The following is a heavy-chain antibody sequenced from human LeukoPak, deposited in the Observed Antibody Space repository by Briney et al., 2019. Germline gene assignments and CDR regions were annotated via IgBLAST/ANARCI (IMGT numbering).Heavy chain of an antibody. V-gene: IGHV1-3*01. Sequence: APVKVSCKASGYTFTSYAMHWVRQAPGQRLEWMGWINAGNGNTKYSQKFQGRVTITRDTSASTAYMELSSLRSEDTAVYYCAREGILWFGESPYYYYGMDVWGKGTTVTVSS. D-gene: IGHD3-10*01. CDR3: AREGILWFGESPYYYYGMDV. CDR1: GYTFTSYA. CDR2: INAGNGNT. J-gene: IGHJ6*04.